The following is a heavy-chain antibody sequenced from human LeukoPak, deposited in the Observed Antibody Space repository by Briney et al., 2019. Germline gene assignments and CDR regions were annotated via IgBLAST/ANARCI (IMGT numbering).Heavy chain of an antibody. V-gene: IGHV3-23*01. Sequence: GGSLRLSCAASGFTFSSFAMNWVRQAPGKGLEWVSIISGSGDTTHYTDSVKGRFNISRDNAKNSLYLQMNSLRAEDTAVYYCAMGSSWSKYYFDYWGQGTLVTVSS. CDR2: ISGSGDTT. D-gene: IGHD6-13*01. J-gene: IGHJ4*02. CDR1: GFTFSSFA. CDR3: AMGSSWSKYYFDY.